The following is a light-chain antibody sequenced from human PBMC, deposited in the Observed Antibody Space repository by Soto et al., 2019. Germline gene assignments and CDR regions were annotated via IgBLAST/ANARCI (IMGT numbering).Light chain of an antibody. Sequence: DLVMTQSPLSLPVTPGEPASISCRSSQSLLHSNGYNYLDWYLQRPGQSPQLLIYLGSNRASGVPDRFSGSGSGTAFTLKISRVEAEDVGVYYCMQALQTPPTFGQGTRLEIK. J-gene: IGKJ5*01. CDR1: QSLLHSNGYNY. CDR2: LGS. V-gene: IGKV2-28*01. CDR3: MQALQTPPT.